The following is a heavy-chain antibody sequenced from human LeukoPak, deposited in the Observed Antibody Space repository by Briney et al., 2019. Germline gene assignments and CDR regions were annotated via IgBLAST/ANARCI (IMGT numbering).Heavy chain of an antibody. CDR3: ARGRYADYFEY. CDR2: IKQDGSEK. Sequence: AGGSLRLSCAASGFSFSSYGMHWVRQAPGKGLEWVANIKQDGSEKYYVDSMKGRFTISRDNAKNSLYLQMNSLRAEDTAVYYCARGRYADYFEYWGQGTLVTVSS. V-gene: IGHV3-7*01. D-gene: IGHD1-1*01. J-gene: IGHJ4*02. CDR1: GFSFSSYG.